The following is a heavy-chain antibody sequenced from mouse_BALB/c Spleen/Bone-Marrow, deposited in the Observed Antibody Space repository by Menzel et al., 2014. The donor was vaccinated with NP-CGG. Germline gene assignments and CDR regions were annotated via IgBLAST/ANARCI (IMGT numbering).Heavy chain of an antibody. D-gene: IGHD2-2*01. V-gene: IGHV3-1*02. CDR1: GYSITSGYS. CDR2: IHYSGSI. CDR3: ARGENYGYDGFAY. Sequence: EVQLQESGPDLVKPSQSLSLTCTVTGYSITSGYSWHWIRQFPGNKLEWMGYIHYSGSINYNPSLKSRISITRDTSKNQFFLQLISVTTEDTATYYCARGENYGYDGFAYWGQGTLVTVSA. J-gene: IGHJ3*01.